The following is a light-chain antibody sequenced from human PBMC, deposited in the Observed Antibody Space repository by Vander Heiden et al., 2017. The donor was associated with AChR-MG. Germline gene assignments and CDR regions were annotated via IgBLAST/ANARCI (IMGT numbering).Light chain of an antibody. CDR2: WAS. V-gene: IGKV4-1*01. CDR1: QSLLYNSNNKNQ. CDR3: QQYYNVPRT. Sequence: EIVMTQSPESLAVSLGERATINCKSSQSLLYNSNNKNQLAWYQQKPGQPPKLLFYWASTRESGVPDRFSASGSGTDFTLTIRSLRAEDAAVYFCQQYYNVPRTFGRGTKLEIK. J-gene: IGKJ2*02.